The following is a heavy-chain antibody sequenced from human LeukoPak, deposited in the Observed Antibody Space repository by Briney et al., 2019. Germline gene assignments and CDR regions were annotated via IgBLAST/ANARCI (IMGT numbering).Heavy chain of an antibody. CDR2: KYYSGST. J-gene: IGHJ4*02. CDR1: GVSINTCCYY. Sequence: SETLSLTRDVSGVSINTCCYYWTWIRQPPGKGLEWIGYKYYSGSTRYNSSLRSRLTISLDSSKNQFSLRLTSVTAADTAVYYCARGRSYGFDFDSWGPGTLVIVSS. V-gene: IGHV4-61*01. CDR3: ARGRSYGFDFDS. D-gene: IGHD5-18*01.